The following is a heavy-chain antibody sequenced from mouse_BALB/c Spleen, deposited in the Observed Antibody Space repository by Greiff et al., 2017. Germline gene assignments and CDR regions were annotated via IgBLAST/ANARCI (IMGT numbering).Heavy chain of an antibody. CDR2: ISSGSSTI. Sequence: EVNLVESGGGLVQPGGSRKLSCAASGFTFSSFGMHWVRQAPEKGLEWVAYISSGSSTIYYADTVKGRFTISRDNPKNTLFLQMTSLRSEDTAMYYCARGYYAMDYWGQGTSVTVSS. CDR3: ARGYYAMDY. CDR1: GFTFSSFG. V-gene: IGHV5-17*02. J-gene: IGHJ4*01.